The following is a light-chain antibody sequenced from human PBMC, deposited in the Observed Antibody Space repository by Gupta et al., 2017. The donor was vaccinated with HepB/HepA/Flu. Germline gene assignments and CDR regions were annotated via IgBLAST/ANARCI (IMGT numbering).Light chain of an antibody. CDR3: QTWGTDINWV. Sequence: QLVLTQSPSASASLGASVKLTCTLSSGHSSYAIAWHRQQPEKGPQYLMKVNSDGSHIKGDGIPDRFSGSSSGAERYLTISSLQSEDEADYYCQTWGTDINWVFGGGTRLTVL. V-gene: IGLV4-69*01. CDR2: VNSDGSH. CDR1: SGHSSYA. J-gene: IGLJ3*02.